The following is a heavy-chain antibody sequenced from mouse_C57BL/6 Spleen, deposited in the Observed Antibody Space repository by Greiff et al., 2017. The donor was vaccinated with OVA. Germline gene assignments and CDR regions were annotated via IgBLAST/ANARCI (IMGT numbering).Heavy chain of an antibody. D-gene: IGHD1-1*01. CDR3: ARLGGSSYDYAMDY. J-gene: IGHJ4*01. CDR1: GYTFTSYW. Sequence: QVQLQQPGAELVKPGASMKLSCKASGYTFTSYWMHWVKQRPGQGLEWIGMIHPNSGSTNYNEKFKSKATLTVDKSSSTAYMQLSSLTSEDSAVYYCARLGGSSYDYAMDYWGQGTSVTVSS. V-gene: IGHV1-64*01. CDR2: IHPNSGST.